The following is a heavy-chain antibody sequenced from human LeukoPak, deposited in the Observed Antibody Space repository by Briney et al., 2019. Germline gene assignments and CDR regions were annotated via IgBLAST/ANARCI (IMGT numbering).Heavy chain of an antibody. Sequence: ASVKVSCKASGYTFTSYGISWVRQAPGQGLEWMGWISAYNGNTNYAQKLQGRVTMTTDTSTGTAYMELRSLRSDDTAVYYCARDSGYCSSTSCAVFDYWGQGTLVTVSS. J-gene: IGHJ4*02. CDR2: ISAYNGNT. V-gene: IGHV1-18*01. CDR3: ARDSGYCSSTSCAVFDY. D-gene: IGHD2-2*03. CDR1: GYTFTSYG.